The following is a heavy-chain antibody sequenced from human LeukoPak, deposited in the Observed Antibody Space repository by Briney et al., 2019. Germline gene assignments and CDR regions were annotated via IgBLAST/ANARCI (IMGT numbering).Heavy chain of an antibody. D-gene: IGHD3-9*01. Sequence: GASVKVSCKASGYTFTSYDINWVRQATGQGLEWMGWMNPNSGNTGYAQKFQGRVTITRNTSISTAYMELSSLRSEDTAVYSCARTPIDYDILTGYYVYFDYWGQGTLVTVSS. V-gene: IGHV1-8*03. J-gene: IGHJ4*02. CDR3: ARTPIDYDILTGYYVYFDY. CDR2: MNPNSGNT. CDR1: GYTFTSYD.